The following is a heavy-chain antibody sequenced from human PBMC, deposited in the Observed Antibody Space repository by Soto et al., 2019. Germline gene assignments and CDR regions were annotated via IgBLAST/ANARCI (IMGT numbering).Heavy chain of an antibody. D-gene: IGHD3-10*01. Sequence: KPSETLSLTCAVYGGSFSGYYWSWIRQPPGKGLEWIGEINHSGSTNYNPSLKSRVTISVDTSKNQFSLKLSSVTAADTAVYYCARALYYYGSGSNYWGQGTLVTVSS. CDR1: GGSFSGYY. CDR3: ARALYYYGSGSNY. J-gene: IGHJ4*02. CDR2: INHSGST. V-gene: IGHV4-34*01.